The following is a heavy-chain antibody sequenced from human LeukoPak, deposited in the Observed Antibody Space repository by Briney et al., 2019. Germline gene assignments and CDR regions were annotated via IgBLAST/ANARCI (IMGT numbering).Heavy chain of an antibody. V-gene: IGHV4-59*01. D-gene: IGHD3-10*01. CDR3: ARDRGLPHNYYYYGMDV. Sequence: PSETLSLTCTVSGGSISSYYWSWIRQPPGKGLEWIGYIYYSGSTNYNPSLKSRVTISVDTSKNQFSLKLSSVTAADTAVYYCARDRGLPHNYYYYGMDVWGQGTTVTVSS. CDR2: IYYSGST. CDR1: GGSISSYY. J-gene: IGHJ6*02.